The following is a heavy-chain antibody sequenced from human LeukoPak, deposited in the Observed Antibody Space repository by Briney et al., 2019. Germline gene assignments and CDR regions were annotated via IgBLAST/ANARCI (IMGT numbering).Heavy chain of an antibody. D-gene: IGHD3-9*01. CDR1: GGSISSNSYY. CDR2: IYTSGST. V-gene: IGHV4-61*02. CDR3: ARGVVNFDWSGFDY. J-gene: IGHJ4*02. Sequence: SETLSLTCTVSGGSISSNSYYWSWIRQPAGKGLEWIGRIYTSGSTDYNPSLKSRVTISVDTSKNQFSLKLSSVTAADTAVYYCARGVVNFDWSGFDYWGQGTLVTVSS.